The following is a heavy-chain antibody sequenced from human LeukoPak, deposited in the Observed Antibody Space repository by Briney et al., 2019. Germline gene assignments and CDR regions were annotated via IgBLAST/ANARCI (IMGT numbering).Heavy chain of an antibody. D-gene: IGHD2-8*02. J-gene: IGHJ6*02. CDR2: INHSGST. CDR3: ASLVAHPYYSYGMDV. CDR1: GGSFSGYY. V-gene: IGHV4-34*01. Sequence: SETLSLTCAVYGGSFSGYYWSWIRQPPGKGLEWIGEINHSGSTNYNPSLKSRVTISVDTSKNQFSLKLSSVTAADTAVYYCASLVAHPYYSYGMDVWGQGTTVTVSS.